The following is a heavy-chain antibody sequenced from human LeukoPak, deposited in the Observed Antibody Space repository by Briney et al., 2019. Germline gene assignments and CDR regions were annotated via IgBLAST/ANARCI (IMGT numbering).Heavy chain of an antibody. V-gene: IGHV3-30*03. J-gene: IGHJ4*02. CDR2: MSDDGSEK. D-gene: IGHD2-15*01. Sequence: GGSLRLSCAASGLTFSRFGMHWVRQAPGKGLEWLGHMSDDGSEKHYVDSVRGRFTISRDPSKNTLYLEMTSLRTEDTAVYYCAREADSGYYRTVDYWGQGTMVTVS. CDR3: AREADSGYYRTVDY. CDR1: GLTFSRFG.